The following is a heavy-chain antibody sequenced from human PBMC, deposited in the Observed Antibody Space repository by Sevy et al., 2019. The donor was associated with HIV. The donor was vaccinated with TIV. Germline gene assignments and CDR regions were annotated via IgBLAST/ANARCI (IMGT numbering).Heavy chain of an antibody. J-gene: IGHJ4*02. Sequence: GGSLRLSCAASGFTFSSYAMHWVRQAPGKGLEWVAVISYDGSNKYYADSVKGRFTISRDNSKNTQNLQMNSLRAEDTAVYYCARGGSFLNWNYSPFFDYWGQGTLVTVSS. V-gene: IGHV3-30-3*01. CDR2: ISYDGSNK. CDR3: ARGGSFLNWNYSPFFDY. CDR1: GFTFSSYA. D-gene: IGHD1-7*01.